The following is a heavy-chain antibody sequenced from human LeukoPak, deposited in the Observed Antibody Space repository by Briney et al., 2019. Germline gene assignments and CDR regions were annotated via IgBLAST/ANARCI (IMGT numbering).Heavy chain of an antibody. Sequence: HGESLKISCKGSGYSFTNYWIGWVRQMPGKGLEWMGIIYAGDSATRYSPSFQGQVTISADKSITTAYLQWSSLKASDTAMYYCARPSSNWYGYFDFWGQGTLVTVSS. J-gene: IGHJ4*02. CDR3: ARPSSNWYGYFDF. CDR1: GYSFTNYW. D-gene: IGHD6-13*01. V-gene: IGHV5-51*01. CDR2: IYAGDSAT.